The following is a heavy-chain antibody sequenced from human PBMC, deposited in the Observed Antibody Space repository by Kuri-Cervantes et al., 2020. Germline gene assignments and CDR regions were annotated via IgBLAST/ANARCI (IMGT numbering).Heavy chain of an antibody. D-gene: IGHD3-10*01. Sequence: SQTLSLTCAVYGGSFSGYYWSWIRQPPGKGLEWIGEINHSGSTNYNPSLKSRVTISVDTSKNQFSLKLSSVTAADTAVYYCAREIRYYYGSGSLSGKYYMDVWGKGTTVTVSS. CDR1: GGSFSGYY. J-gene: IGHJ6*03. CDR2: INHSGST. CDR3: AREIRYYYGSGSLSGKYYMDV. V-gene: IGHV4-34*01.